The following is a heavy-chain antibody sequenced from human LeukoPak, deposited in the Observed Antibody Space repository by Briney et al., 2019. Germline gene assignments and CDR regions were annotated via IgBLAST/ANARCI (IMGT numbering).Heavy chain of an antibody. CDR2: VSGYNGNT. V-gene: IGHV1-18*01. D-gene: IGHD1-7*01. Sequence: GASVKLSCKASGYTFPNYGVSWVRQAPGQGLEWMGWVSGYNGNTNFAKNVQGRVTMTTDTSTGTAYMELRSLISDDTAVYYCARALGSGTHYYYYYMDVWGKGTTVTVSS. J-gene: IGHJ6*03. CDR1: GYTFPNYG. CDR3: ARALGSGTHYYYYYMDV.